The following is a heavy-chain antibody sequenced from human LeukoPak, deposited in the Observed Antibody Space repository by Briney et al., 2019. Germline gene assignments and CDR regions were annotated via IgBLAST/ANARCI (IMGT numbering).Heavy chain of an antibody. D-gene: IGHD3-9*01. CDR2: ISSSSSTI. J-gene: IGHJ4*02. Sequence: PGGSLRLSCAASGFTFSSYSMNWVRQAPGKGLEWVSYISSSSSTIYYADSVKGRFTISRDNAKNSLYLQMNSLRAEDTAVYYCARDPYYDILTGLDYWGQGTLVTVSS. CDR1: GFTFSSYS. CDR3: ARDPYYDILTGLDY. V-gene: IGHV3-48*01.